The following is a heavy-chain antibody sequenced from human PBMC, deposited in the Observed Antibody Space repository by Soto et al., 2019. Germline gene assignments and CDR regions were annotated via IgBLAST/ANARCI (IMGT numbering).Heavy chain of an antibody. CDR1: GFTFSYFA. CDR3: VKTPYTNSSRWFDP. J-gene: IGHJ5*02. Sequence: EVQLLESGGGLVQPGGSLRLSCAASGFTFSYFAMGWVRQAPGKGLEWVSSISGTSDTTYYGDSVKGRFTISRDNSKNTLYLQMSSLRAEDTAVYYCVKTPYTNSSRWFDPWGQGTLVTVSS. V-gene: IGHV3-23*01. CDR2: ISGTSDTT. D-gene: IGHD6-6*01.